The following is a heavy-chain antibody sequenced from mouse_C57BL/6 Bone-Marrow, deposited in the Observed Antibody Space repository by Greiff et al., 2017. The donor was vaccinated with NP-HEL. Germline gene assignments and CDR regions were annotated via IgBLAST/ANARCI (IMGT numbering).Heavy chain of an antibody. Sequence: VQLQQSGPGLVKPSQSLSLTCSATGYSITSGYYWNWIRQFPGNKLEWMGYISYDGSNNYNPSFKNRISITRDTSKNQVFLKLNSVTTEDTATCYCARELYGSSSYAMDDWGQGTSVTVSS. CDR1: GYSITSGYY. CDR2: ISYDGSN. V-gene: IGHV3-6*01. CDR3: ARELYGSSSYAMDD. J-gene: IGHJ4*01. D-gene: IGHD1-1*01.